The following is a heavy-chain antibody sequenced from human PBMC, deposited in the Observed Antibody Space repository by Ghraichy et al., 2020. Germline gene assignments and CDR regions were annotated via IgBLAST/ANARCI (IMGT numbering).Heavy chain of an antibody. Sequence: GSLRLSCAASGFTFSSYAMSWVRQAPGKGLEWVSAISGSGGSTYYADSVKGRFTISRDNSKNTLYLQMNSLRAEDTAVYYCAKDGSSSWYRRHLDYWGQGTLVTVSS. J-gene: IGHJ4*02. CDR3: AKDGSSSWYRRHLDY. D-gene: IGHD6-13*01. V-gene: IGHV3-23*01. CDR1: GFTFSSYA. CDR2: ISGSGGST.